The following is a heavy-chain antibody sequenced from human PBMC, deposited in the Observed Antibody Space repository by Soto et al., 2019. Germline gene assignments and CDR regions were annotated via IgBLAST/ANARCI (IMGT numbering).Heavy chain of an antibody. Sequence: QVQLQESGPGLVKPSETLSLTCTVSGGSISSYYWSWIRQPPGKGLEWIGYIYYSGSTNYNPSLKSRVTISVDTSKNQFSLTLSSVTDADTAVYYCARETRGSSGGLGYWGQGTLVTVSS. CDR3: ARETRGSSGGLGY. CDR1: GGSISSYY. D-gene: IGHD6-19*01. V-gene: IGHV4-59*01. J-gene: IGHJ4*02. CDR2: IYYSGST.